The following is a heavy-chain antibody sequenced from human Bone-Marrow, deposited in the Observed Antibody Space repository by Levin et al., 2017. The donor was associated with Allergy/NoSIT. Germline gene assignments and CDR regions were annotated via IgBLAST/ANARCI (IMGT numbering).Heavy chain of an antibody. D-gene: IGHD3-10*01. CDR3: ARRGFHEI. V-gene: IGHV3-7*01. CDR1: GFTFSSYW. J-gene: IGHJ4*02. CDR2: IKPDGSDK. Sequence: LSLTCAASGFTFSSYWMSWVRQAPGKGLEWVANIKPDGSDKNYVDSVKGRFIISRDNAKNSLHLQMNSLRAEDTAVYYCARRGFHEIWGQGTLVTVSS.